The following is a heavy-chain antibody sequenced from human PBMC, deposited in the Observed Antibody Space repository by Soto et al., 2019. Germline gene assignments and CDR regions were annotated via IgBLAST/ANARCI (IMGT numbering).Heavy chain of an antibody. Sequence: EVQLLESGGGLVQPGGSLRLSCAASGFTFSPYAMSWVRQAPGKGLEWVSSISGSGGSTHYADSVKGRCTVSRDNSKRALSLQMSSLREEDTATYYCAKGLRRLLRTQYYYGLDVWGRGTTVTVSS. J-gene: IGHJ6*02. V-gene: IGHV3-23*01. CDR2: ISGSGGST. CDR3: AKGLRRLLRTQYYYGLDV. CDR1: GFTFSPYA. D-gene: IGHD3-10*01.